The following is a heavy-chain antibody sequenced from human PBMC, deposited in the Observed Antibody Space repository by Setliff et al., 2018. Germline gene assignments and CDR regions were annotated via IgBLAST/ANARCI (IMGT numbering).Heavy chain of an antibody. J-gene: IGHJ4*02. V-gene: IGHV3-48*01. Sequence: GSLRLSCAASGFTFSTYAMNWLRQAPGKGREWVSYISSSSGLIYYADSVKGRFTISRDEAKNSLYLQMNSLRTEDTAVYYCARSAVAVPGQFYFDNWGQGTQVTVSS. D-gene: IGHD6-19*01. CDR3: ARSAVAVPGQFYFDN. CDR2: ISSSSGLI. CDR1: GFTFSTYA.